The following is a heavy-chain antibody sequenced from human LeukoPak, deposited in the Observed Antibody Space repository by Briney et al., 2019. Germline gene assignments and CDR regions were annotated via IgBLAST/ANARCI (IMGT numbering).Heavy chain of an antibody. CDR2: ISYSGTT. V-gene: IGHV4-59*12. CDR1: GDSISSYY. Sequence: SETLSLTCAVSGDSISSYYWGWIRQPPGKGLEWIAYISYSGTTNYNPSLMSRVTISLDTSKNQFSLKLSSVTAADTAVYYCARALASDGSGSYHYWGQGTLVTVSS. D-gene: IGHD3-10*01. J-gene: IGHJ4*02. CDR3: ARALASDGSGSYHY.